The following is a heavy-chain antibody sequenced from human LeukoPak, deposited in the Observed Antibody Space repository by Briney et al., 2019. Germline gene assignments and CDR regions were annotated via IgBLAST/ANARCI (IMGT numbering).Heavy chain of an antibody. CDR2: IIPIFGTA. Sequence: SVKVSCKASGGTFSSYAISWVRQAPGQGLEWMGGIIPIFGTANYAQKFQGRVTITADKSTSTAYMELSSLRAEDTALYHCARARDDYVWGSYRCNYFDYWGQGTLVTVSS. J-gene: IGHJ4*02. D-gene: IGHD3-16*02. CDR1: GGTFSSYA. V-gene: IGHV1-69*06. CDR3: ARARDDYVWGSYRCNYFDY.